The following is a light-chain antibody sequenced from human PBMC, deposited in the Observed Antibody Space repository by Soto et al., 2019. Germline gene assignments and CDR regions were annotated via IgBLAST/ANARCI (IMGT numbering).Light chain of an antibody. CDR1: SSDVGGYNY. CDR3: SSYTSSSLYV. V-gene: IGLV2-14*01. J-gene: IGLJ1*01. Sequence: QSALTQPASVSGSPGQSITISCTGTSSDVGGYNYVSWYQQHPGKAPKLMIYDVGNRPSGVSNRFSGSKSGNTASLTISGLQAEDEADYYGSSYTSSSLYVFGTGTKLTVL. CDR2: DVG.